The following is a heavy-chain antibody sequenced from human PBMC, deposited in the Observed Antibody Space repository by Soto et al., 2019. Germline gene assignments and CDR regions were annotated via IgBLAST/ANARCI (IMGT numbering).Heavy chain of an antibody. Sequence: QVQLVESGGGVVQPGRSLRLSCAASGFSISRSAMHWVRQAPGKGLEWVAVIAYDGSNKWYADSEKGRFTISRDNSKNTLYLDMSSLRAEDTAIYSCARDLQAGDDNVNWFAPWGQGTLVTVSS. J-gene: IGHJ5*02. D-gene: IGHD1-1*01. CDR3: ARDLQAGDDNVNWFAP. CDR1: GFSISRSA. V-gene: IGHV3-30-3*01. CDR2: IAYDGSNK.